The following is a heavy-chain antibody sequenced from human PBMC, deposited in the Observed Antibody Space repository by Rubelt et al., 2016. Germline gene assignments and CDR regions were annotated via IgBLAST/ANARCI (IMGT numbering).Heavy chain of an antibody. Sequence: QVQLQESGPGLVKPSETLSLTCTVSGGSISSYYWSWIRQPPGKGLEWIGYIYYSGSTNYNPSLKSRVTISVDTSKNQVSLKLSSVTAADTAVYYCARGGIAARRMSYYYYGMDVWGQGTTVTVSS. CDR1: GGSISSYY. D-gene: IGHD6-6*01. CDR3: ARGGIAARRMSYYYYGMDV. V-gene: IGHV4-59*12. CDR2: IYYSGST. J-gene: IGHJ6*02.